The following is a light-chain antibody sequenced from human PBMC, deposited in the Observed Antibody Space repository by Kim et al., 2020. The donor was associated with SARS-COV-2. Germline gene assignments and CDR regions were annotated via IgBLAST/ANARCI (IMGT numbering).Light chain of an antibody. Sequence: SGGDRVTITCRASQNINIYLNWYQQKPGKAPRLLIYNAYSLQRGVPSRFSGSGSGTDFTLTISSLQPEDLATYYCQQSYIVPPWTFGQGTKVDIK. V-gene: IGKV1-39*01. CDR1: QNINIY. CDR3: QQSYIVPPWT. CDR2: NAY. J-gene: IGKJ1*01.